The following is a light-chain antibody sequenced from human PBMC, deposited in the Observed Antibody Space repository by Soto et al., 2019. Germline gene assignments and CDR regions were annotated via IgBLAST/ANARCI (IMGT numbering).Light chain of an antibody. CDR2: GAS. CDR1: QNINSN. Sequence: ETVMTQSPATLSVSPGETATLSCRASQNINSNLAWYQQKPGQAPRLLIYGASTRATGIPDRFSGGGSGTEFTLTISSLQSEDFATYYCQQYNSYLTFGGGTKVEIK. J-gene: IGKJ4*01. V-gene: IGKV3-15*01. CDR3: QQYNSYLT.